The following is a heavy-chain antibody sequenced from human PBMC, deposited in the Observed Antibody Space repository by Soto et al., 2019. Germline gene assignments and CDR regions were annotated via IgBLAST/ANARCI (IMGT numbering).Heavy chain of an antibody. Sequence: QITLKESGPTLVKPTQTLTLTCTFSGFSLSTSGVGVGWIRQPPGKALEWLALIYWDDDKRYSPSLNSRLTITKDTSKHQVVLTMTNMDPVDTATYYCALPHRPEGQVNWFDPWGQGTLITVSS. J-gene: IGHJ5*02. CDR2: IYWDDDK. V-gene: IGHV2-5*02. CDR1: GFSLSTSGVG. CDR3: ALPHRPEGQVNWFDP.